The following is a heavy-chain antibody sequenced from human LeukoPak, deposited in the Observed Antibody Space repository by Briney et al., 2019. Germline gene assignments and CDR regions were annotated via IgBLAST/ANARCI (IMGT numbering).Heavy chain of an antibody. J-gene: IGHJ6*02. CDR3: AKDSGMDV. Sequence: GGSLRLSCAASGFTFSSYGMHWVRQAPGKGLEWVAVISYDGSNKYYADSVKGRFTISRDNSKNTLYLQMNSLRAEDTAVYYCAKDSGMDVWGQGITVTVSS. V-gene: IGHV3-30*18. CDR2: ISYDGSNK. CDR1: GFTFSSYG.